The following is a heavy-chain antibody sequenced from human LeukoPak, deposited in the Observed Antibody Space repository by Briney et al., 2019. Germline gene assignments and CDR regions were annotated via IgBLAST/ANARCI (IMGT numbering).Heavy chain of an antibody. CDR3: ARDTDRCSGGSCYSFPLDF. J-gene: IGHJ4*02. Sequence: ASVKVSCKASGYTFINYYMHWVRQAPGQGLEWMGGINPSGGATTYAQKLQGRVTITTDMSTSTVYMELNSLTSEDTAIYYCARDTDRCSGGSCYSFPLDFWGQGTLVTVSS. V-gene: IGHV1-46*04. CDR1: GYTFINYY. CDR2: INPSGGAT. D-gene: IGHD2-15*01.